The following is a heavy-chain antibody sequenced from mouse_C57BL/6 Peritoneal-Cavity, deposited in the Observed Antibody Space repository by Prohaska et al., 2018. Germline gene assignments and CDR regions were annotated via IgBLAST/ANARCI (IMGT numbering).Heavy chain of an antibody. CDR3: TSQGYDYGYYYAMDY. D-gene: IGHD2-4*01. V-gene: IGHV1-5*01. CDR1: GYTFTSYW. CDR2: IYPGNSYT. J-gene: IGHJ4*01. Sequence: EVQLQQSGTVLARPGASVKMSCKTSGYTFTSYWMHWVKQRPGQGLEWIGAIYPGNSYTSYNHKFKGKAKLTAVTSASTAYMELSSLTNEDSAVYYCTSQGYDYGYYYAMDYWGQGTSVTVSS.